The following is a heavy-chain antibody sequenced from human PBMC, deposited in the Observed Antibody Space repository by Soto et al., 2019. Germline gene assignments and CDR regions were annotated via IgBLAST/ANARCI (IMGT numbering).Heavy chain of an antibody. Sequence: EVQLVESGGGLVQPGGSLRLSCAASGFTVSSNYMSWVRQAPGKGLEGVSVIGSGGSTYYADSVKGRFTISRDNSTNTQYLHMYSLRAEDTAVYYCAKNVPYGASDPWGQGTMVTVSS. V-gene: IGHV3-66*01. CDR1: GFTVSSNY. CDR3: AKNVPYGASDP. D-gene: IGHD4-17*01. CDR2: IGSGGST. J-gene: IGHJ5*02.